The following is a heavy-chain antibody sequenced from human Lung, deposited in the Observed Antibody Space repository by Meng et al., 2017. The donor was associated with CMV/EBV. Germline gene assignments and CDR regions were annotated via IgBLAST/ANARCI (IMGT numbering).Heavy chain of an antibody. CDR2: MNPNSGKT. CDR3: ARAGGNSNYYYGMDV. Sequence: ASVXVSXKASGYAFISYDINWVRQATGQGLEWMGWMNPNSGKTGYAQKFQGRVTITRDISINTAYMEVSSLRSEDTAVYFCARAGGNSNYYYGMDVLGHGXTVTVSS. CDR1: GYAFISYD. J-gene: IGHJ6*02. D-gene: IGHD4-23*01. V-gene: IGHV1-8*03.